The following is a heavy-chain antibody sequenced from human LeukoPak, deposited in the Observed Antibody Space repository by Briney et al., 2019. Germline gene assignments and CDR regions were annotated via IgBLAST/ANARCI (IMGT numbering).Heavy chain of an antibody. CDR3: ARFGGYTNGGIAFDY. V-gene: IGHV7-4-1*02. J-gene: IGHJ4*02. CDR1: GYTFSSYA. Sequence: ASVKVSCKASGYTFSSYAINWVRQAPGQGLEWMGWINPNSENPTYAQGFTGQLVFSLDTSVSTAYLQIRSPKAEDTAVYYCARFGGYTNGGIAFDYWGQGTLVTVSS. CDR2: INPNSENP. D-gene: IGHD5-18*01.